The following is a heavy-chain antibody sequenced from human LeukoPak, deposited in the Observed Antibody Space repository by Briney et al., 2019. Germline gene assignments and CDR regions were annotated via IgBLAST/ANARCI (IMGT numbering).Heavy chain of an antibody. Sequence: SETLSLTCTVSGGSMRSYYWSWIRQPPGKGLEWIGYISYSGSTIYNPSLKSRVTISVDTSENQFSLKLRSVTAADTAVYYCARVATWGGDFWSGFDYWGQGTQVTVSS. V-gene: IGHV4-59*01. CDR2: ISYSGST. CDR1: GGSMRSYY. J-gene: IGHJ4*02. D-gene: IGHD3-3*01. CDR3: ARVATWGGDFWSGFDY.